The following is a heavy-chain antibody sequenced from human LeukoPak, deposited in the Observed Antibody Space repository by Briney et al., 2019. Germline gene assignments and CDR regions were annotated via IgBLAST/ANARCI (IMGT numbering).Heavy chain of an antibody. J-gene: IGHJ3*02. D-gene: IGHD1-20*01. CDR2: MNPNSGNT. CDR3: ARVVGIITGTDDAFDI. Sequence: ASVKVSCKASGYTFTSYDINWVRQATGQGLEWMGWMNPNSGNTGYAQKFQGRVTMTRNTSISTAYMELSSLRSEDTAVYYCARVVGIITGTDDAFDIWGQGIMVTVSS. V-gene: IGHV1-8*01. CDR1: GYTFTSYD.